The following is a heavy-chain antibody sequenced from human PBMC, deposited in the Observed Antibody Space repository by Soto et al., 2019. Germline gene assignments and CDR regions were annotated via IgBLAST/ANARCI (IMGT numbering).Heavy chain of an antibody. CDR3: AQDRVGATGFEY. D-gene: IGHD1-26*01. CDR2: IYWDDDK. CDR1: GFSLSTSGVG. Sequence: QITLKESGPTLVKPTQTLTLTCTFSGFSLSTSGVGVGWIRQPPGKALEWLALIYWDDDKRYSPSLKSRLTITKDTSKNQVVLTMTNMDPVDTATYYGAQDRVGATGFEYWGQGTLVTVSS. V-gene: IGHV2-5*02. J-gene: IGHJ4*02.